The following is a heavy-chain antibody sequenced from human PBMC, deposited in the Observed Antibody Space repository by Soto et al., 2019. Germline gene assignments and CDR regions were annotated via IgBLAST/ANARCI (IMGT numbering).Heavy chain of an antibody. CDR3: ERGKEDRGSRKNYCYDYMDV. D-gene: IGHD3-10*01. CDR2: ISADNGNT. J-gene: IGHJ6*03. CDR1: GYNFTNYG. Sequence: QVQLVQSGAEVKKPGASVKVSCKASGYNFTNYGISWVRQAPGQGLEWMGWISADNGNTNYAQKLQGRVTSTTDTSTSTAYMELRSLRSDDTAVYYCERGKEDRGSRKNYCYDYMDVWGKGTTVTVSS. V-gene: IGHV1-18*01.